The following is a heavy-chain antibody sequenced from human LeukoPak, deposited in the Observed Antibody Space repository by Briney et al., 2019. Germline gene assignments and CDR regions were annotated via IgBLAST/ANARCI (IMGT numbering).Heavy chain of an antibody. D-gene: IGHD3-16*01. CDR3: ATWGLHFDI. V-gene: IGHV1-2*02. Sequence: ASVKVSCKASGYTFGAYYMYWVRQAPGQGLERMGWIRPNSGGTNYTQKFQGRVTMTRDTSINTAYMELSRLTSDDTAVYFCATWGLHFDIWGQGTVVIVAS. CDR2: IRPNSGGT. CDR1: GYTFGAYY. J-gene: IGHJ3*02.